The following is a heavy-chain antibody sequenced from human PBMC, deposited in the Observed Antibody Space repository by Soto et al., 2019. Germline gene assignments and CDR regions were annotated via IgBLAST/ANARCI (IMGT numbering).Heavy chain of an antibody. D-gene: IGHD2-8*02. V-gene: IGHV4-34*01. CDR1: GGSFSGYY. J-gene: IGHJ4*02. CDR3: ARDKITGLLDY. Sequence: QVQLQQWGAGLLKPSETLSLTCAVYGGSFSGYYWTWIRQPPGTGLEWIGEINHSGSTNYNPSLKSRVTISVDPSKHQFSLKLTSVTAADTAVYYCARDKITGLLDYWGQGTLVTVSS. CDR2: INHSGST.